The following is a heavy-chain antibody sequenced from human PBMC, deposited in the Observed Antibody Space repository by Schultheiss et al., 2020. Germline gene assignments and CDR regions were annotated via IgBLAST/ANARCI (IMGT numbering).Heavy chain of an antibody. CDR2: IWYDGSNK. CDR3: ARVTGTIFGVVIPYYYYYYGMDV. V-gene: IGHV3-33*08. Sequence: GGSLRLSCAASGFTFSRFGMHWVRQAPGKGLEWVAVIWYDGSNKYYADSVKGRFTISRDNSKNSLYLQMNSLRAEDTAVYYCARVTGTIFGVVIPYYYYYYGMDVWGQGTTVTVSS. J-gene: IGHJ6*02. D-gene: IGHD3-3*01. CDR1: GFTFSRFG.